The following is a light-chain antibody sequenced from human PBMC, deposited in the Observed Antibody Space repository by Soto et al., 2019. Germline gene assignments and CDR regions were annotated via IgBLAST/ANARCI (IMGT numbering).Light chain of an antibody. Sequence: EIVMTQSPATLSVSPGERATLSFRASQSISSNLAWYQQKPGQAPRLLIYDASNRATGIPARFSGSGSGTDFTLTISSLEPEDFAVYYCQQRSNWPPLTFGGGTKV. CDR3: QQRSNWPPLT. CDR1: QSISSN. V-gene: IGKV3-11*01. CDR2: DAS. J-gene: IGKJ4*01.